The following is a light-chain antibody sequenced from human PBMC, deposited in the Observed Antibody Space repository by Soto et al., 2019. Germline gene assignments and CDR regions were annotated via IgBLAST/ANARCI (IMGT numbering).Light chain of an antibody. CDR3: QVWDSSTAAWV. CDR1: NIGSKN. V-gene: IGLV3-9*01. CDR2: RDV. Sequence: SYELIQPLSVSVALGQTARITCGGNNIGSKNVHWYQHKPGQAPVLVIYRDVNRPSGIPERFSGSNSGNTATLTISRAQAGDEADYYCQVWDSSTAAWVFGGGTKLTVL. J-gene: IGLJ3*02.